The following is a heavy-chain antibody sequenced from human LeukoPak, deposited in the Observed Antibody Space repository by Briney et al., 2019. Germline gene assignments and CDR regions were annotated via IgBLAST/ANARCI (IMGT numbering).Heavy chain of an antibody. V-gene: IGHV1-24*01. Sequence: ASVKVSCKVSGYTLTELSMHWVRQAPGKGLEWMGGFDPEDGETIYAQKFQGRVTMTEDTSTDTAYMELSSLRSEDTAVYYCARVSGSYSHFDYWGQGTLVTVSS. CDR2: FDPEDGET. D-gene: IGHD1-26*01. J-gene: IGHJ4*02. CDR1: GYTLTELS. CDR3: ARVSGSYSHFDY.